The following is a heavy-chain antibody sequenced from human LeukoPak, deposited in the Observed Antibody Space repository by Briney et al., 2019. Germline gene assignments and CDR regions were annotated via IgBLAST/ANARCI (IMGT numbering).Heavy chain of an antibody. D-gene: IGHD6-13*01. V-gene: IGHV3-23*01. CDR3: AKVGSSWYGYNWFDP. CDR2: MSGSGGST. CDR1: VLIFSSYA. J-gene: IGHJ5*02. Sequence: GGSLRPLCAAWVLIFSSYAMGLVGQARGRGREWVPAMSGSGGSTYYPDSVKGRFTSSRDNSKNTLYLQMNSLRAEDTAAYYCAKVGSSWYGYNWFDPWGQGTLVTVSP.